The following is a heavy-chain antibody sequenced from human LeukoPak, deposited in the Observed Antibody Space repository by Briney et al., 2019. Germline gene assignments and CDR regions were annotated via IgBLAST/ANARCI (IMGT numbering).Heavy chain of an antibody. CDR3: ARGRGSGSYYNSFDY. CDR1: Y. V-gene: IGHV4-34*01. J-gene: IGHJ4*02. D-gene: IGHD3-10*01. Sequence: YXSWIRQPPGKGLEWIGEINHSGSTNYNPSPKSRVTISVDTSKNQFSLKLSSVTAADTAVYYCARGRGSGSYYNSFDYWGQGTLVTVSS. CDR2: INHSGST.